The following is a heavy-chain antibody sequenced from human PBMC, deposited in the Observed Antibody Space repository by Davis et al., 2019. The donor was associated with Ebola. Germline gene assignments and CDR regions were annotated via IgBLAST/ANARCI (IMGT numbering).Heavy chain of an antibody. CDR3: ATEGPVTPPSDAFDI. V-gene: IGHV4-34*01. CDR2: INHSGST. J-gene: IGHJ3*02. Sequence: SETLSLTCAVYGGSFSGYYWSWIRQPPGKGLEWIGEINHSGSTNYNPSLKSRVTISVDKSKNQFSLKLSSVTAADTAVYYSATEGPVTPPSDAFDIWGQGTMVTVSS. CDR1: GGSFSGYY. D-gene: IGHD4-23*01.